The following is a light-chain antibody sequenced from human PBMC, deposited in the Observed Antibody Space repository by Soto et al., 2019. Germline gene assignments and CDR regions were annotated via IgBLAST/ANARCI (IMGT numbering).Light chain of an antibody. CDR3: QQYSTYSRT. J-gene: IGKJ1*01. CDR1: QSVDKW. V-gene: IGKV1-5*03. Sequence: DIQMTQFPSTLSASVGDRVTITCRASQSVDKWLAWFQQKPGKAPKVLIYEVSRLESWVPSRFTGSGSGTEFTLTISSLQPDDFATYYCQQYSTYSRTFGQGTKVEVK. CDR2: EVS.